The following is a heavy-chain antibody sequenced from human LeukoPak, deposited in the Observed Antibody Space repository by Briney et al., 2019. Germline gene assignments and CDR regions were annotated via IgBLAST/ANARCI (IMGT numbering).Heavy chain of an antibody. D-gene: IGHD2/OR15-2a*01. J-gene: IGHJ3*02. CDR1: GYTLTQLS. Sequence: ASVKVSCKVSGYTLTQLSMHWVRQAPGKGVEWMGGFDPEDGETIYAQTFQGRVTMTEDTSTDTAFMELTSLGSEDSAVYYCATDTSDNTDGFDIWGQGTMVTVSS. V-gene: IGHV1-24*01. CDR3: ATDTSDNTDGFDI. CDR2: FDPEDGET.